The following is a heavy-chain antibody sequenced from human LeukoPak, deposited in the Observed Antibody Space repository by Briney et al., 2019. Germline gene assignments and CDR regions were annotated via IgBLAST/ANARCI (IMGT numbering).Heavy chain of an antibody. D-gene: IGHD1-26*01. CDR2: IRYEGSDI. J-gene: IGHJ4*02. V-gene: IGHV3-30*02. Sequence: PGGSLRLSCAAPGFIFNNYGMHWVRQSPGKGLEWVAFIRYEGSDIHYADSVEGRFTVSRDNSKNTLYLQMNSLRSEDTAVYYCAKDLGLQVGASPFDYWGQGTLVTVSS. CDR1: GFIFNNYG. CDR3: AKDLGLQVGASPFDY.